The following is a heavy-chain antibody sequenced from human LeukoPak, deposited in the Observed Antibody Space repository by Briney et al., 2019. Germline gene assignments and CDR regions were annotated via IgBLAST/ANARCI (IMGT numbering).Heavy chain of an antibody. V-gene: IGHV1-46*01. Sequence: ASVKVSCKASGYTFTSYYMHWVRQAPGQGLEWMGIINPSGGSTSYAQKFQGRVTITTDESTSTAYMELSSLRSEDTAVYYCARDLSLGIAVAEGYFDYWGQGTLVTVSS. CDR1: GYTFTSYY. D-gene: IGHD6-19*01. CDR3: ARDLSLGIAVAEGYFDY. CDR2: INPSGGST. J-gene: IGHJ4*02.